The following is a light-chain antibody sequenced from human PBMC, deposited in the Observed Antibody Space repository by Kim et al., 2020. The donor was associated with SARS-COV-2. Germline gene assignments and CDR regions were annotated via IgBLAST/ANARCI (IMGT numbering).Light chain of an antibody. CDR1: RSNIGSNA. Sequence: PVQRVTISCSGSRSNIGSNAVNWYQQLPGTAPKLLIYNNDQRPSGVPDRFSGSKSGTSASLAISGLQSEDEADYYCAAWDDRLYVVFGGGTQLTVL. CDR2: NND. J-gene: IGLJ2*01. V-gene: IGLV1-44*01. CDR3: AAWDDRLYVV.